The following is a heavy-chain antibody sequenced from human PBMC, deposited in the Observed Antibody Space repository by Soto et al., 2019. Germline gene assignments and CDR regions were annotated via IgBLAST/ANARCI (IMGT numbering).Heavy chain of an antibody. V-gene: IGHV3-23*01. CDR2: ISGSGGST. Sequence: EVQLLESGGGLVQPGGSLRRSCAASGFTFSSYAMSWVRQAPGKGLEWVSAISGSGGSTYYADSVKGRFTISRDNSKNTLYLQMNSLRAEDTAVYYCAKEGSHSGDINYYYGMDVWGQGTTVTVSS. J-gene: IGHJ6*02. CDR1: GFTFSSYA. CDR3: AKEGSHSGDINYYYGMDV. D-gene: IGHD2-15*01.